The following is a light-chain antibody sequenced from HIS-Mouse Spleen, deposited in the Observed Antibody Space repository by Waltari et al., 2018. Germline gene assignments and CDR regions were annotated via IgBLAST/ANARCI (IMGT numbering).Light chain of an antibody. Sequence: SYVLTQPPSVSVAPGKTARITCGGNNIGSKSVHWYQQKPGQAPVLVVYDDSDRPSGNPERCAGSNSGNTATRTISRVEAGDEADYYCQVWDSSSDHPYVFGTGTKVTVL. CDR2: DDS. J-gene: IGLJ1*01. V-gene: IGLV3-21*03. CDR3: QVWDSSSDHPYV. CDR1: NIGSKS.